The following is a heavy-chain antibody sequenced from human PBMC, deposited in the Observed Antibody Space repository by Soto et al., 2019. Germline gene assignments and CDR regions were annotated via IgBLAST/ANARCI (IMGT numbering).Heavy chain of an antibody. D-gene: IGHD1-26*01. V-gene: IGHV1-18*01. Sequence: SGAEVKKPGASVKVSCKASGYTFTSYGISWVRQAPGQGLEWMGWISAYNGNTNYAQKLQGRVTMTTDTSTSTAYMELRSLRSDDTAVYYCARDEMVRGSATGVDYWGQGTLVTVSS. J-gene: IGHJ4*02. CDR3: ARDEMVRGSATGVDY. CDR2: ISAYNGNT. CDR1: GYTFTSYG.